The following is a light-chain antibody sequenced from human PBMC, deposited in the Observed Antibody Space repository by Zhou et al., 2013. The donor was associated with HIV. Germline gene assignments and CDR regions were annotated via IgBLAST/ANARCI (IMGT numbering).Light chain of an antibody. CDR1: QSVSSY. J-gene: IGKJ1*01. CDR3: QHYNNFSGT. Sequence: IVLTQSPATLSLSPGERATLSCRASQSVSSYLAWYQQKPGQALRLLIYDASDRATGIPARFSGSGSGTDFTLTISSLQPDDFATYYCQHYNNFSGTFGQGTKVEIK. V-gene: IGKV3-11*01. CDR2: DAS.